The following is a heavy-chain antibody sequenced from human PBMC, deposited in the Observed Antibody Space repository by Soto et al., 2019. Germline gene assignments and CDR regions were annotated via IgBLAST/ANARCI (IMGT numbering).Heavy chain of an antibody. Sequence: ASVKVSCQASGYTFTSYGISWVRQAPGQGLEWMGWISTYNGNTHYAQKFQGRVTMTTDTSTTTAYMELRSLRSDDTAVYYCARRLEGMYYYPMDVWGQGTTVTVSS. CDR1: GYTFTSYG. CDR3: ARRLEGMYYYPMDV. D-gene: IGHD3-16*01. J-gene: IGHJ6*02. CDR2: ISTYNGNT. V-gene: IGHV1-18*01.